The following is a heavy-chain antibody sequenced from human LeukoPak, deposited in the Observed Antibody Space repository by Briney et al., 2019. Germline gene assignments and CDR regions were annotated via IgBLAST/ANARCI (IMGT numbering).Heavy chain of an antibody. J-gene: IGHJ5*02. CDR1: GGSFSGYY. CDR3: AGGQGPPRPIPPNWFDP. V-gene: IGHV4-34*01. CDR2: INHSGST. D-gene: IGHD2-2*02. Sequence: PSETLSLTCAVYGGSFSGYYWSWIRQPPGKGLEWIGEINHSGSTNYNPSLKSRVTISVDTSKNQFSLRLSSVTAADTAVYYCAGGQGPPRPIPPNWFDPWGQGTLVTVSS.